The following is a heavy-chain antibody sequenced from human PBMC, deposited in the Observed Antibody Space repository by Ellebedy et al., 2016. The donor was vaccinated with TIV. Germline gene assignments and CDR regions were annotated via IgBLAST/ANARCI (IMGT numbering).Heavy chain of an antibody. J-gene: IGHJ4*02. V-gene: IGHV3-72*01. CDR2: SRNKVNSYTT. Sequence: GESLKISCAASGFTFSDHYMEWVRQAPGKGLEWVGRSRNKVNSYTTEYAASVKGRFTISRDDSKSIAYLQMNSLKTEDTAVYYCSGEVYSTTHKTGDYWGQGTLVTVSS. CDR1: GFTFSDHY. CDR3: SGEVYSTTHKTGDY. D-gene: IGHD4-11*01.